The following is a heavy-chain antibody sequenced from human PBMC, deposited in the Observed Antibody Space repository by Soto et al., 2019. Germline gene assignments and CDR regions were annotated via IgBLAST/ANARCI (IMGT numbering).Heavy chain of an antibody. Sequence: WTWLRQPPGKGLEWIGNIYYSGSTTYNPSLKSRVTISVDTSKNQFSLRLSSVTAADTAVYYCATQTANFYGSGSYYLPFDYWGQGTLVTVSS. V-gene: IGHV4-59*01. CDR2: IYYSGST. D-gene: IGHD3-10*01. J-gene: IGHJ4*02. CDR3: ATQTANFYGSGSYYLPFDY.